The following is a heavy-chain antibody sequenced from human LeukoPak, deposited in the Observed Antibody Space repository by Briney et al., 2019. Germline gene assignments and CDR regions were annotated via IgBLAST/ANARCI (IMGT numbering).Heavy chain of an antibody. D-gene: IGHD6-6*01. CDR1: GYTFTGYY. Sequence: ASVKVSCKASGYTFTGYYMHWVRQAPGQGLEWMGWINPNSGGTNYAQKFQGRVTMTRDTSISTAYMELSRLRSDDTAVYYCAREDSSSPGAINDYWGQGTLVTVSS. CDR3: AREDSSSPGAINDY. V-gene: IGHV1-2*02. J-gene: IGHJ4*02. CDR2: INPNSGGT.